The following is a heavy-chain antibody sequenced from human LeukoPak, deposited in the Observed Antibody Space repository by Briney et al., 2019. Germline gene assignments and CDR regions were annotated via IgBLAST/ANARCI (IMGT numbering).Heavy chain of an antibody. CDR3: ARQIAAVDAFDI. D-gene: IGHD6-13*01. V-gene: IGHV3-21*01. CDR1: GFTFSIYG. Sequence: GRSLRLSCAASGFTFSIYGMHWVRQAPGKGLEWVSSISSSSYIYYADSVKGRFTISRDNAKNSLYLQMNSLRAEDTAVYYCARQIAAVDAFDIWGQGTMVTVSS. J-gene: IGHJ3*02. CDR2: ISSSSYI.